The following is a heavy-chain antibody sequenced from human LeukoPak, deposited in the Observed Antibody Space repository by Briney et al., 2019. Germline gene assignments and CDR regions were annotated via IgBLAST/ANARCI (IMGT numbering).Heavy chain of an antibody. Sequence: ASVKVSCKASGYTFTTYSVNWVRQAPGQGLEWMEWISTYNGTTKYAHKFQDRVTMTTETSTRTAYLELRSLRSDDTAVYYCARGLFAPDTWGQGTLVTVSS. CDR1: GYTFTTYS. V-gene: IGHV1-18*01. CDR2: ISTYNGTT. CDR3: ARGLFAPDT. J-gene: IGHJ5*02.